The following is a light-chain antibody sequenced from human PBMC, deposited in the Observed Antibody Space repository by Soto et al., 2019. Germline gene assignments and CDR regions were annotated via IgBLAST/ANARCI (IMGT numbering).Light chain of an antibody. V-gene: IGLV2-14*03. CDR3: TSWTTSTTMI. J-gene: IGLJ2*01. CDR2: DVN. CDR1: SVAIGAYNF. Sequence: QSARTHPPSLSGPPGQSITSSCTGTSVAIGAYNFVSWYQQHPGKAPKLMLYDVNIRPSGVSNRFSGSKSGNTASLTISGLQAEDEADYYCTSWTTSTTMIFGGGTKVTVL.